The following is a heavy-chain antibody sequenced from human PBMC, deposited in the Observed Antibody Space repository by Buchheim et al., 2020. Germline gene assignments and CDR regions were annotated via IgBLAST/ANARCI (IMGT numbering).Heavy chain of an antibody. V-gene: IGHV3-74*01. D-gene: IGHD1-1*01. CDR2: INPDGSST. Sequence: EVQLVESGGGLVQPGGSLRLSCAASGFTFSSHWINWVRQGPGKGLVWVSRINPDGSSTYYADSVKGRFTITRDNAKNTVYLRMDSLRTEGTAVFYCGMATTGSRNAMDVWGQGTT. J-gene: IGHJ6*02. CDR1: GFTFSSHW. CDR3: GMATTGSRNAMDV.